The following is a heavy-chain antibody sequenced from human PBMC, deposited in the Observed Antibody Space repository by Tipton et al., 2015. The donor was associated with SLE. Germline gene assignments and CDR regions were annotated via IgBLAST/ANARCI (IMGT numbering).Heavy chain of an antibody. CDR2: ISSGGSDK. CDR3: ASAPEYYDFWSGVFDI. D-gene: IGHD3-3*01. CDR1: GFTLRQYV. Sequence: RSLRLSCEASGFTLRQYVLHWVRQAPGTGLEWVAIISSGGSDKYYIDSVEGRFTISRDNAKNTLYLQMNSLRLEDTAVYYCASAPEYYDFWSGVFDIWGQGTMVTVST. J-gene: IGHJ3*02. V-gene: IGHV3-30*04.